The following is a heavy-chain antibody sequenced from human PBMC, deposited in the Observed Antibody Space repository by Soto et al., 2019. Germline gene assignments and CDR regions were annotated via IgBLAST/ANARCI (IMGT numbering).Heavy chain of an antibody. V-gene: IGHV3-48*03. CDR2: ISSSGSTI. D-gene: IGHD1-26*01. CDR1: GFTFSSYE. J-gene: IGHJ3*02. CDR3: ARESVYSGSYDAFDI. Sequence: GGSLRLSCAASGFTFSSYEMNWVRQAPGKGLEWVSYISSSGSTIYYADSVKGRFTISRDNAKNSLYLQMNSLRAEDTAVYYCARESVYSGSYDAFDIWGQGTMVTVSS.